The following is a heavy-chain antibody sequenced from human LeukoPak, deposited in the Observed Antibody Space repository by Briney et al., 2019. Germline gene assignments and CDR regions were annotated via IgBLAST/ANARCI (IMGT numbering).Heavy chain of an antibody. Sequence: PGGSLRLSCAASGFTFSSYSMNWVRQAPGKGLEWVSSISSSSSYIYYADSVKGRFTISRDNAKNSLYLQMNSLRAEDTAVYYCARDSTQPRMVPKDYWGQGTLVTVSS. CDR2: ISSSSSYI. D-gene: IGHD2-15*01. CDR1: GFTFSSYS. V-gene: IGHV3-21*01. J-gene: IGHJ4*02. CDR3: ARDSTQPRMVPKDY.